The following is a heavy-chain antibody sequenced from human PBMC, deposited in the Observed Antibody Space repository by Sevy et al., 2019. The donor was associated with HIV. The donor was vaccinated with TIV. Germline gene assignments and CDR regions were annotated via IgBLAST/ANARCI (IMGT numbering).Heavy chain of an antibody. CDR3: ALERLSSDVAEYFQN. D-gene: IGHD1-1*01. Sequence: GGSLRLSCAASGFTFPTYAMSWVRQAPGKGLEWVATISFDATNKHYPDSVKGRFTISRDNFQNSLFLQMDSLRPEDTAVYYCALERLSSDVAEYFQNWGQGTLVTVSS. J-gene: IGHJ1*01. CDR1: GFTFPTYA. V-gene: IGHV3-30-3*01. CDR2: ISFDATNK.